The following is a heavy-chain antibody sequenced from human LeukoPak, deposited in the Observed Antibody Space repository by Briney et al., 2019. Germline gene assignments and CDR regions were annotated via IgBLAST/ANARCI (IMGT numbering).Heavy chain of an antibody. J-gene: IGHJ6*03. CDR2: IYTSGST. Sequence: TSETRSLPCTVSGGSISSSSYYWGWIRQPPGKGLGWIGRIYTSGSTNYNPSLKTRLTISVDRSKNQSSLTVSSATAADTAVYYCARARSGHYYASGSYYYYYMDTWGNGTTVTISS. D-gene: IGHD3-10*01. CDR1: GGSISSSSYY. V-gene: IGHV4-39*07. CDR3: ARARSGHYYASGSYYYYYMDT.